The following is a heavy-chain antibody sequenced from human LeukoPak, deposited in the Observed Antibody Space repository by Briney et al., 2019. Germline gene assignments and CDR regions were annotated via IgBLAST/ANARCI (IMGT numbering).Heavy chain of an antibody. CDR3: ARDGRITMVRGVIHPPRY. J-gene: IGHJ4*02. Sequence: PGGSQTLLCAASGFTFSSYEENWVRQAPGKGLEWVSYISATGNTIFYADSVKGRFTVSRDNAKNSLYLQMSSLRAEDTAVYYCARDGRITMVRGVIHPPRYWGQRTGVSVSS. D-gene: IGHD3-10*01. CDR2: ISATGNTI. CDR1: GFTFSSYE. V-gene: IGHV3-48*03.